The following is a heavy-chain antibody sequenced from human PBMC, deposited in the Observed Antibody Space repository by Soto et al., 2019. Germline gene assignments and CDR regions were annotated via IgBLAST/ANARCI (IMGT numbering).Heavy chain of an antibody. V-gene: IGHV1-69*01. D-gene: IGHD3-3*01. CDR3: ARATTYYDFWSGYWFDP. CDR2: IIPIFGTA. J-gene: IGHJ5*02. CDR1: GGTFSSYA. Sequence: QVQLVQSGAEVKKPGSSVKVSCKASGGTFSSYAISWVRQAPRQGLEWMGGIIPIFGTANYAQKFQGRVTITADESTSTAYMELSSLRSEDTAVYYCARATTYYDFWSGYWFDPWGQGTLVTVSS.